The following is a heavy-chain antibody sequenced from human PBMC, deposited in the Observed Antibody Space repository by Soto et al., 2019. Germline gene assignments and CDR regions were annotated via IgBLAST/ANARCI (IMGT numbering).Heavy chain of an antibody. CDR3: ARKDIAGNSVDF. Sequence: PGESLKISCKASGYSFTTYWIGWVRQMPGKGLEWMGIIYPGDSDTRYSPSFQGQVTISADKSISTAYLQLSSLKASDSAMFYCARKDIAGNSVDFWGQGTLVTVSS. J-gene: IGHJ4*02. V-gene: IGHV5-51*01. D-gene: IGHD6-13*01. CDR1: GYSFTTYW. CDR2: IYPGDSDT.